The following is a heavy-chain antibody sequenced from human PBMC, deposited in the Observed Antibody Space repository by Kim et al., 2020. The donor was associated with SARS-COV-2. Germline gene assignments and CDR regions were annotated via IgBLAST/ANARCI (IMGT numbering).Heavy chain of an antibody. D-gene: IGHD3-9*01. CDR1: GGSISSSSYY. Sequence: SETLSLTCTVSGGSISSSSYYWGWIRQPPGKGLEWIGSIYYSGSTYYNPSLKSRVTISVDTSKNQFSLKLSSVTAADTAVYYCARVNVLRCFDWLLSPGYFDRGGRGTLVAVSS. CDR2: IYYSGST. J-gene: IGHJ2*01. V-gene: IGHV4-39*01. CDR3: ARVNVLRCFDWLLSPGYFDR.